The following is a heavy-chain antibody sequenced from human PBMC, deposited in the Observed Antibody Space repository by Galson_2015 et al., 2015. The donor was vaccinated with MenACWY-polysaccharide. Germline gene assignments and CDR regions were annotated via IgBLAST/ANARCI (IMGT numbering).Heavy chain of an antibody. J-gene: IGHJ3*02. Sequence: SLRLSCAASGFTFSSYSMNWVRQAPGKGLEWVSIISGSGGTKYYADSVKGRFTISRDNSKDTLYLQMNSLRAEDTAVYYCECATRHAFDIWGQGTMVTVSS. CDR3: ECATRHAFDI. CDR2: ISGSGGTK. CDR1: GFTFSSYS. V-gene: IGHV3-23*01. D-gene: IGHD5-24*01.